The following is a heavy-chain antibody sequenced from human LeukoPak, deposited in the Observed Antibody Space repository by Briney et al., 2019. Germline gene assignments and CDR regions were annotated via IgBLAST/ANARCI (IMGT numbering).Heavy chain of an antibody. Sequence: SETLSLTCTVSGGSISSGDYYWSWIRQPPGKGLEWIGYIYYSGSTYYDPSLKSRVTISVDTSKNQFSLKLSSVTAADTAVYYCARVYYYGANWFDPWGQGTLVTVSS. CDR3: ARVYYYGANWFDP. CDR1: GGSISSGDYY. CDR2: IYYSGST. V-gene: IGHV4-30-4*01. J-gene: IGHJ5*02. D-gene: IGHD3-10*01.